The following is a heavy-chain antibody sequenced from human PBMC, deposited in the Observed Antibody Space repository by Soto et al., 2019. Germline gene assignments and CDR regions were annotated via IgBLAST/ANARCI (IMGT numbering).Heavy chain of an antibody. Sequence: VHLVESGGGVVQPGRSLRLSCAASGFTFSSYGMHWVRQAPGKGLEWVALISYDGNNEYYADSVKGRFTVSRDNSKNTLYLQMNSLRAEDTALYYCARVFIEIWPLDYWGQGTLVTVSS. D-gene: IGHD5-18*01. J-gene: IGHJ4*02. CDR3: ARVFIEIWPLDY. CDR2: ISYDGNNE. CDR1: GFTFSSYG. V-gene: IGHV3-30*03.